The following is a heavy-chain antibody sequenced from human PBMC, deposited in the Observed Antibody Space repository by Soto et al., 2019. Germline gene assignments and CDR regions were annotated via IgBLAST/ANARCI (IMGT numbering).Heavy chain of an antibody. CDR3: ARDNIVSKGYGMDV. CDR1: GASISNAY. D-gene: IGHD5-12*01. Sequence: QVQLQESGPGLLKPSETLSLTCTVSGASISNAYWSWIRQAAGKRLEWIGRIHSSGTLNYNPSLKSRVSISRDTSKNQISLKLSSVTAADTAVYYCARDNIVSKGYGMDVWGQGTTVTVSS. V-gene: IGHV4-4*07. CDR2: IHSSGTL. J-gene: IGHJ6*02.